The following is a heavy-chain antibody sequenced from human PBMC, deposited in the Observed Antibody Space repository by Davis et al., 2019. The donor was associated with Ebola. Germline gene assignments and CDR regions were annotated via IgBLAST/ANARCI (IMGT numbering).Heavy chain of an antibody. CDR3: AKDVGYDYDPHFDS. CDR2: IIPIFGTA. CDR1: GGTFSSYA. V-gene: IGHV1-69*13. D-gene: IGHD4-17*01. Sequence: AASVKVSCKASGGTFSSYAISWVRQAPGQGLEWMGGIIPIFGTANYAQKFQGRVTITADESTSTAYMELSSLRSEDTAVYYCAKDVGYDYDPHFDSWGQGILVTVSS. J-gene: IGHJ4*02.